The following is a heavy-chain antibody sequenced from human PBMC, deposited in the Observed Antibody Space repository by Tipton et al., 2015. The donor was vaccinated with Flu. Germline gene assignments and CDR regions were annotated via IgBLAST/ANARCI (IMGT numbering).Heavy chain of an antibody. CDR3: TREHFMTTMTD. J-gene: IGHJ4*02. CDR1: GFTVGDDY. CDR2: IRSKAYGGTT. D-gene: IGHD4-17*01. Sequence: SLRLSCTASGFTVGDDYMSWFRQAPGKGLEWVGFIRSKAYGGTTEYAASVKDRFIISRDDSKNIAYLQMNSLKTEDTGVYYCTREHFMTTMTDWGQGTLVTVSS. V-gene: IGHV3-49*03.